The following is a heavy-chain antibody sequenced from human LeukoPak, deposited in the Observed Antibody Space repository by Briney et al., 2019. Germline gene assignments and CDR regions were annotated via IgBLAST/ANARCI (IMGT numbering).Heavy chain of an antibody. Sequence: GGSLRLSCAASGFTFTNYVMSWVRQAPGKGLEWVSVIYSGGSTYYADSVKGRFTISRDNSKNTLYLQMNSLRAEDTAVYYCAKDWLDDGMDVWAKGPRSPSP. V-gene: IGHV3-66*02. J-gene: IGHJ6*02. CDR1: GFTFTNYV. CDR3: AKDWLDDGMDV. CDR2: IYSGGST. D-gene: IGHD6-19*01.